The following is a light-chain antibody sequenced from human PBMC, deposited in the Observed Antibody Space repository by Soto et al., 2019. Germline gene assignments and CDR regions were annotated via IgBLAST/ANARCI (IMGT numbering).Light chain of an antibody. CDR1: QSVSSY. CDR2: DAS. Sequence: EIVLTQSPATLSLSPGERATLSCRASQSVSSYLACYQQKPGQAPTLLIYDASTRTTGIPARFSGSGSGTDFTLTISSLEPEDFAVYYCQQRSNWPPITFGQGTRLEIK. J-gene: IGKJ5*01. CDR3: QQRSNWPPIT. V-gene: IGKV3-11*01.